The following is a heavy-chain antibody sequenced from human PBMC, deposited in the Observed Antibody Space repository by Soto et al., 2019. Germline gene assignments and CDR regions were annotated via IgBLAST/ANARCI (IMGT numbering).Heavy chain of an antibody. CDR1: GGSISSGGYY. D-gene: IGHD6-25*01. V-gene: IGHV4-31*03. CDR2: IYYSGST. CDR3: AIESQRQTNWFDP. Sequence: QVQLQESGPGLVEPSQTLSLTCTVSGGSISSGGYYWSWIRQHPGKGLEWIGYIYYSGSTYYIPFLKRRVNISVDTSKNQFSLKLSSVTAADTAVYYCAIESQRQTNWFDPWGQGPLVTVSS. J-gene: IGHJ5*02.